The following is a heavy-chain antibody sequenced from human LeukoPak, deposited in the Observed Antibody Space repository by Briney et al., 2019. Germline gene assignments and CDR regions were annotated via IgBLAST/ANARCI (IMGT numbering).Heavy chain of an antibody. V-gene: IGHV3-23*01. Sequence: PVASLRLSCAASGFTFRDYAMSWVRQAPGKGLEWVSTIDKSADWTYYADSVKGRFTVSRDNSKNTLYLQMSSLRAEDTAVYYCAKMSGWELENYFFDYWGQGTLVTVSS. J-gene: IGHJ4*02. CDR1: GFTFRDYA. CDR3: AKMSGWELENYFFDY. D-gene: IGHD1-26*01. CDR2: IDKSADWT.